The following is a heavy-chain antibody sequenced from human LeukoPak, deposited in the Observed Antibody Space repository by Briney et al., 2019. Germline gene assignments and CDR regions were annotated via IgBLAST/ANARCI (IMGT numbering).Heavy chain of an antibody. V-gene: IGHV3-49*03. CDR2: IRSSPYGATT. CDR1: GFTFGDQA. CDR3: AKGYSYSDY. Sequence: GGSLRLSCSASGFTFGDQAMTWFRQAPGKGLEWIGFIRSSPYGATTESAASVKGRFTFSRDDSKSIAYLQMNTLKTEDSAVYYCAKGYSYSDYWGQGTLVTVSS. J-gene: IGHJ4*02. D-gene: IGHD5-18*01.